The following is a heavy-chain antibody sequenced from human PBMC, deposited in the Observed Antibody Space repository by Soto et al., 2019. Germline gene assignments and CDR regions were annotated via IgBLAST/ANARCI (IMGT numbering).Heavy chain of an antibody. D-gene: IGHD3-16*01. J-gene: IGHJ1*01. V-gene: IGHV3-33*05. CDR2: TSYDGSNK. Sequence: QVQLVESGGGVVQPGTSLRRSCVGSGFTFRSYVIHWVRQAPGKGLEWVELTSYDGSNKDYGDSVKGRFTISRDNSRNTVDLQMDSLRREDTALYYCARWGTTGGLDVWGQGTLVSVSS. CDR1: GFTFRSYV. CDR3: ARWGTTGGLDV.